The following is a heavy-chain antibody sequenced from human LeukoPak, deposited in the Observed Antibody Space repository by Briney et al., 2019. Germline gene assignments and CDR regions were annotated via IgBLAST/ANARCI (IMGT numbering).Heavy chain of an antibody. J-gene: IGHJ4*02. CDR1: GGTFRSYA. CDR3: AIFQGTYGDNDNDY. V-gene: IGHV1-69*13. Sequence: SVKVSCKASGGTFRSYAINWVRLAPGKGLEWMGGIIPMVNTPKYAQKFQGRVTITADESTSTGYMEVSSLRSEDTAVYYCAIFQGTYGDNDNDYWGQGTLLTVSS. D-gene: IGHD4-17*01. CDR2: IIPMVNTP.